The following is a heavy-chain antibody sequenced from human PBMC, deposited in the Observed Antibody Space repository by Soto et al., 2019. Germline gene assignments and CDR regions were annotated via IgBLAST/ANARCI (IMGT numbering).Heavy chain of an antibody. CDR3: ARGGSGSYYNDNFDY. Sequence: SETLSLTCAVSGDSISSYYCMWIRQPPGKGLESIGYLYYSRSANYNPSLKSRVTISVDTSTNQFSLKLSSVTAADTAVYYCARGGSGSYYNDNFDYWGQGTLVTVSS. V-gene: IGHV4-59*01. D-gene: IGHD3-10*01. CDR2: LYYSRSA. CDR1: GDSISSYY. J-gene: IGHJ4*02.